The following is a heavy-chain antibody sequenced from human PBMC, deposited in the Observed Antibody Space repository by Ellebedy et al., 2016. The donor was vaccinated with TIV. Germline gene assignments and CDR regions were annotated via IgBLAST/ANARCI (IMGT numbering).Heavy chain of an antibody. J-gene: IGHJ3*02. CDR1: GGSFSGYY. V-gene: IGHV4-34*01. CDR3: ARGLKGWFDAFDI. D-gene: IGHD6-19*01. CDR2: INHSGST. Sequence: SETLSLTCAVYGGSFSGYYWSWIRQPPGKGLEWIGEINHSGSTNYNPSLKSRVTISVDTSKNQFSLKLSSVTAADTAVYYCARGLKGWFDAFDIWGQGTMVTVSS.